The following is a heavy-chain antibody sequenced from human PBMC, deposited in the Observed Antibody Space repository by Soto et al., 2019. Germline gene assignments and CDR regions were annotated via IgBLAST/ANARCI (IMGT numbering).Heavy chain of an antibody. V-gene: IGHV1-3*01. D-gene: IGHD6-13*01. CDR2: INAGNGNT. J-gene: IGHJ6*02. CDR1: GYTFTSYA. CDR3: ASSVQQLVIYYYGMDV. Sequence: ASVKVSCKASGYTFTSYAMHWVRQAPGQRLEWMGWINAGNGNTKYSQKFQGRVTITRDTSASTAYMELSSLRSEDTAVYYCASSVQQLVIYYYGMDVWGQGTAVTVSS.